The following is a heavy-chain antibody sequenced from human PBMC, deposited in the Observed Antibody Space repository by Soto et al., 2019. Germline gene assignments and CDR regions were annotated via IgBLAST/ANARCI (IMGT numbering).Heavy chain of an antibody. CDR2: TYYRSKWYN. Sequence: SQTLPLTGAISGDSVSSNSAAWNWIRQSPSRGLEWLGRTYYRSKWYNDYAVSVKSRITINPDTSKNQFSLQLNSVTPEDTAVYYCARVVTCSSTSCYGGADHYYYYGNDVWGPVT. CDR3: ARVVTCSSTSCYGGADHYYYYGNDV. CDR1: GDSVSSNSAA. D-gene: IGHD2-2*01. J-gene: IGHJ6*02. V-gene: IGHV6-1*01.